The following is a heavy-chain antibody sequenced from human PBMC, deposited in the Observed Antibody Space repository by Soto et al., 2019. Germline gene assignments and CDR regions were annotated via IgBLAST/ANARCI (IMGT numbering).Heavy chain of an antibody. V-gene: IGHV3-23*01. CDR3: AKLYSGGWSDFPH. Sequence: EVQLLESGGGLVQPGGSLRLSCAASGFTFSTYAMSWVRQAPGKGLEWVSAITGGGGNTYYADSVKGRFTISRDNSKYALYLQMDSLSAEDTAVYYCAKLYSGGWSDFPHWGQGKLATVSS. J-gene: IGHJ1*01. CDR1: GFTFSTYA. D-gene: IGHD6-19*01. CDR2: ITGGGGNT.